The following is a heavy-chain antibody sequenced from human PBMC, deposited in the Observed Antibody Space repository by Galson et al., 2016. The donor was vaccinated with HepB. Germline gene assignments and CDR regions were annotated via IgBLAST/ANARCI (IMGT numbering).Heavy chain of an antibody. Sequence: PALVKPTQTLTLTCTFSGFSLTTAREGVGWIRQPPGKALEWLGIIYWDDDKRYSPSLKNRLTLAKDTSKNQVVLTMTNMDPVDTATYYCAHRRHRISTSCYWSFDPWGQGTLVTVSS. V-gene: IGHV2-5*02. CDR1: GFSLTTAREG. D-gene: IGHD2-2*01. CDR3: AHRRHRISTSCYWSFDP. J-gene: IGHJ5*02. CDR2: IYWDDDK.